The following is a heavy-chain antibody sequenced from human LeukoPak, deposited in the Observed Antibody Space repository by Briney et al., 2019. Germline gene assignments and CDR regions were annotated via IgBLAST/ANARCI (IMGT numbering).Heavy chain of an antibody. Sequence: HPGGSLRLSCAASGFTFSSYAMSWVRQAPGKGLEWVSAISGSGGSTYYADSVKGRFTISRDNSKNTLYLQMNSLRAEDTAVYYCAKDLSVVVVAAIFDYWGQGTLVTVSS. D-gene: IGHD2-15*01. CDR1: GFTFSSYA. CDR3: AKDLSVVVVAAIFDY. V-gene: IGHV3-23*01. J-gene: IGHJ4*02. CDR2: ISGSGGST.